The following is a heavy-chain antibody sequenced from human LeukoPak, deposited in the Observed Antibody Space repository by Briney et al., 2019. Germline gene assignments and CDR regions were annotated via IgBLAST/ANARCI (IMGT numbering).Heavy chain of an antibody. J-gene: IGHJ3*02. Sequence: ASVKVSCKASGYTFTSYGISWVRQAPGQGLEWMGWISAYNGNTNYAQKLQGRVTMTTDTSTSTAYMELRSLRSDDTAVYYCARDLGRNYYGSGSEDAFDIWGQGTMVTVSS. CDR1: GYTFTSYG. D-gene: IGHD3-10*01. CDR2: ISAYNGNT. V-gene: IGHV1-18*01. CDR3: ARDLGRNYYGSGSEDAFDI.